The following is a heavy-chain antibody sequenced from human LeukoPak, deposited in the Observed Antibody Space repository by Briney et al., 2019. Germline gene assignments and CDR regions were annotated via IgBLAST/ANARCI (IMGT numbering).Heavy chain of an antibody. J-gene: IGHJ4*02. CDR2: IVPMFGRA. V-gene: IGHV1-69*13. Sequence: SVKVSCKASGGTFSSYLISWVRQAPGQGREWMGGIVPMFGRANYAQKFQGRVAITADESTRSAYMELSSLRSEDTAVYYCARVRGSALLSFLDDYWGQGTLVTVSS. CDR1: GGTFSSYL. CDR3: ARVRGSALLSFLDDY. D-gene: IGHD3-3*02.